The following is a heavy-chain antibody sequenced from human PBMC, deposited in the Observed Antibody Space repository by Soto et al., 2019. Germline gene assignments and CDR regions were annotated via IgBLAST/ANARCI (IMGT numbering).Heavy chain of an antibody. CDR3: ASYLEIQDHAFDI. CDR2: INHSGST. D-gene: IGHD1-7*01. CDR1: GGSFSGYY. J-gene: IGHJ3*02. Sequence: QVQLQQWGAGLLKPSETLSLTCAVYGGSFSGYYWSWIRQPPGKGLEWIGEINHSGSTNYNPSLKSRVTISVDTSKNQFSLKLSSVTAADTAVYYCASYLEIQDHAFDIWGQGTMVTVSS. V-gene: IGHV4-34*01.